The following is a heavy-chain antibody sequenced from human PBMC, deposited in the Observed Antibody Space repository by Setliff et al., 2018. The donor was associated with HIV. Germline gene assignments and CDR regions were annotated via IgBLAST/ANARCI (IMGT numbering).Heavy chain of an antibody. CDR3: ARDRSGTSYAGDDAFDI. CDR2: ISAGGYT. Sequence: SETLSLTCTVSGGSISIYYWSWIRQLPGEGLEWIGRISAGGYTYDNPSLQSRVTMSVDMSKNQFSLKLSSVTAADTAIYYCARDRSGTSYAGDDAFDIWGQGTMVTVSS. J-gene: IGHJ3*02. D-gene: IGHD3-3*01. CDR1: GGSISIYY. V-gene: IGHV4-4*07.